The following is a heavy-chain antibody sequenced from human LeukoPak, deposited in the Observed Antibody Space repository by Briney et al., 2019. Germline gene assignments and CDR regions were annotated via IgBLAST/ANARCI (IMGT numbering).Heavy chain of an antibody. CDR3: AGGIAAAGTVGFYYYGMDV. V-gene: IGHV1-69*13. J-gene: IGHJ6*02. CDR1: GGTFSSYA. D-gene: IGHD6-13*01. CDR2: IIPIFGTA. Sequence: SVKVSFKASGGTFSSYAISWVRQAPGQGLEWMGGIIPIFGTANFAQKFQGRVTITADESTSTAYMELSSLRSEDTAVYYCAGGIAAAGTVGFYYYGMDVWGQGTTVTVSS.